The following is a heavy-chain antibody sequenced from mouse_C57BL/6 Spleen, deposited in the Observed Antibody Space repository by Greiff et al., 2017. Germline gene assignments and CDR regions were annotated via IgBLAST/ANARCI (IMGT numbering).Heavy chain of an antibody. D-gene: IGHD3-3*01. CDR1: GYAFTNYL. V-gene: IGHV1-54*01. Sequence: VKLQQSGAELVRPGTSVKVSCKASGYAFTNYLIEWVKQRPGQGLEWIGVINPGSGGTNYNEKFKGKATLTADKSSSTAYMQLSSLTSEDSAVYFCARRGGDGDYWGQGTTLTVSS. CDR3: ARRGGDGDY. J-gene: IGHJ2*01. CDR2: INPGSGGT.